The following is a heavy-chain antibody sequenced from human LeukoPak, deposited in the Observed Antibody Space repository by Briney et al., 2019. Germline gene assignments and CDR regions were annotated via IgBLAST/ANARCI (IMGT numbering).Heavy chain of an antibody. Sequence: SETLSLTCAVYGGSFSGYYWSWIRQPPGKGLEWIGEINHSGSTNYNPSLKSRVTISVDTSKNQFSLKLSSVTAADTAVYYCARGPPKRGYSYGYHYYMDVWGKGTTVTVSS. V-gene: IGHV4-34*01. D-gene: IGHD5-18*01. CDR1: GGSFSGYY. J-gene: IGHJ6*03. CDR3: ARGPPKRGYSYGYHYYMDV. CDR2: INHSGST.